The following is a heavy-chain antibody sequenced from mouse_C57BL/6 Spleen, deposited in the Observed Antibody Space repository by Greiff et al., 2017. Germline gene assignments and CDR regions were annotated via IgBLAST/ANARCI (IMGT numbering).Heavy chain of an antibody. CDR1: GYTFTSYW. J-gene: IGHJ2*01. V-gene: IGHV1-53*01. D-gene: IGHD1-1*01. CDR2: INPSNGGT. CDR3: ARSPIYYYGSTYYFDY. Sequence: QVQLQQSGTELVKPGASVKLSCKASGYTFTSYWMHWVKQRPGQGLEWIGNINPSNGGTNYNEKFKSKATLTVDKSSSTAYMQLSSLTSEDSAVYYCARSPIYYYGSTYYFDYWGQGTTLTVSS.